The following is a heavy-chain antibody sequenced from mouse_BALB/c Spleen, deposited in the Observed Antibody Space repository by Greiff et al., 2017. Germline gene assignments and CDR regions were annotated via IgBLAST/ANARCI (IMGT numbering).Heavy chain of an antibody. CDR2: INPSNGRT. J-gene: IGHJ3*01. CDR3: AGLWYPWFAY. CDR1: GYTFTSYW. V-gene: IGHV1S81*02. D-gene: IGHD2-1*01. Sequence: VQLQQSGAELVKPGASVKLSCKASGYTFTSYWMHWVKQRPGQGLEWIGEINPSNGRTNYNEKFKSKATLTVDKSSSTAYMQLSSLTSEDSAVYYGAGLWYPWFAYWGQGTLVTVSA.